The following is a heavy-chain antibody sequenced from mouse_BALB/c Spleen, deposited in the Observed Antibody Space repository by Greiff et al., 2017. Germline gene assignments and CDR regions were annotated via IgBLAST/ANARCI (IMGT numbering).Heavy chain of an antibody. CDR2: INSNGGST. Sequence: EVQLVESGGGLVQPGGSLKLSCAASGFTFSSYGMSWVRQTPDKRLELVATINSNGGSTYYPDSVKGRFTISRDNAKNTLYLQMSSLKSEDTAMYYCARDLLWYFDVWGAGTTVTVSS. D-gene: IGHD6-1*01. CDR1: GFTFSSYG. CDR3: ARDLLWYFDV. V-gene: IGHV5-6-3*01. J-gene: IGHJ1*01.